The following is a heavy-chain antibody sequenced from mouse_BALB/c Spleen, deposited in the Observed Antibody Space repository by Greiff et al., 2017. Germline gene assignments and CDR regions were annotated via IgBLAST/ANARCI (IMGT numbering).Heavy chain of an antibody. CDR1: GYSITSGYY. Sequence: EVQVVESGPGLVKPSQSLSLTCSVTGYSITSGYYWNWIRQFPGNKLEWMGYISYDGSNNYNPSLKNRISITRDTSKNQFFLKLNSVTTEDTATYYCAREATATMAYWGQGTLVTVSA. V-gene: IGHV3-6*02. CDR2: ISYDGSN. D-gene: IGHD1-2*01. J-gene: IGHJ3*01. CDR3: AREATATMAY.